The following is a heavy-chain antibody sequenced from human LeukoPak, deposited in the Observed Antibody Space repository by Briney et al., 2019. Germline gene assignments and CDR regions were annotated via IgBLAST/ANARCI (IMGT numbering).Heavy chain of an antibody. CDR2: VSSNGAKT. D-gene: IGHD2-21*01. CDR1: GFTFSSYA. J-gene: IGHJ4*02. V-gene: IGHV3-23*01. Sequence: GGSLRLSCAASGFTFSSYAITWVRQAPGKGLEWVSAVSSNGAKTYYADSVKGRFTISRDNYKNMVFLQMNSLRAEDTAVYYCGKXXQRVXXPXXDYXGQ. CDR3: GKXXQRVXXPXXDY.